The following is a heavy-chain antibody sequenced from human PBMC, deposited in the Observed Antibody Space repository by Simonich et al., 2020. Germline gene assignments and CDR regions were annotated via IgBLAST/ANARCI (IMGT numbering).Heavy chain of an antibody. Sequence: EVQLVESGGGLVKPGGSLRLSCAASGFTFSSYSMNWVRQAPGEGLEWVSPISSSSSYIYYADSGKGRFTISRDNATNSLCLQMNSRRAEDTAVYYCARWIAVAGTGAYGMDVWGQGTTVTVSS. CDR1: GFTFSSYS. V-gene: IGHV3-21*01. CDR3: ARWIAVAGTGAYGMDV. D-gene: IGHD6-19*01. J-gene: IGHJ6*02. CDR2: ISSSSSYI.